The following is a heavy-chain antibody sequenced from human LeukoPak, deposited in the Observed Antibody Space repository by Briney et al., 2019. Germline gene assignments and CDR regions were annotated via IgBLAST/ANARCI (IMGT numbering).Heavy chain of an antibody. V-gene: IGHV4-59*08. CDR1: GGSISSDY. J-gene: IGHJ4*02. D-gene: IGHD1-26*01. CDR2: IYYSGST. CDR3: ARLNSGSYSFDY. Sequence: SETLSLTCTVSGGSISSDYWSWIRQPPGKGLEWIGYIYYSGSTNYNPSLKSRVTISVDTSKNQFSLKLSSVTAADTAVYYCARLNSGSYSFDYWGQGTVVTVSS.